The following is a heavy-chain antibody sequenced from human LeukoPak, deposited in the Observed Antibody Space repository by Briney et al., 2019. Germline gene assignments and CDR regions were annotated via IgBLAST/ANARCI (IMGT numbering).Heavy chain of an antibody. J-gene: IGHJ4*02. V-gene: IGHV3-23*01. CDR3: AKDQRFALSNYDY. Sequence: GGSLRLSCAASGFTFSSYAMSWVRQAPGKGLEWVSTVSGTGGSTYYADSVKGRFTLSRDNSKNTLYLQMNSLRAEDTAVYYCAKDQRFALSNYDYWGQGTLVTVSS. D-gene: IGHD2/OR15-2a*01. CDR2: VSGTGGST. CDR1: GFTFSSYA.